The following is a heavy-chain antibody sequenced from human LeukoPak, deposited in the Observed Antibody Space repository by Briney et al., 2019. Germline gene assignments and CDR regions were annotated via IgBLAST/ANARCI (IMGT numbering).Heavy chain of an antibody. D-gene: IGHD6-6*01. V-gene: IGHV3-21*01. J-gene: IGHJ4*02. Sequence: GGSLRLSCAASGFTFSSYSMNWVRQAPGKGLEWVSSISSSSSYIYYADSVKGRFTISRDNAKNSLYLQMNSLRAEDTAVYYCARGPNSNWSGLDFWGQGTLLIVSS. CDR3: ARGPNSNWSGLDF. CDR2: ISSSSSYI. CDR1: GFTFSSYS.